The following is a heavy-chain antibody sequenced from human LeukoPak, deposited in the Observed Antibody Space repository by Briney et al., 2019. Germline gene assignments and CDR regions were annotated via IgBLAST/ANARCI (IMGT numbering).Heavy chain of an antibody. J-gene: IGHJ3*02. D-gene: IGHD3-22*01. Sequence: PGRSLRLSCAASGFTFSTYGMHWVRQAPGKGLEWAAEIWNDGSKKYYTDSAKGRFTISRDNSKNTLYLQMNSLRAEDTAVYYCAREDWDYDRNAFDIWGQGTMVTVSS. CDR3: AREDWDYDRNAFDI. CDR2: IWNDGSKK. V-gene: IGHV3-33*08. CDR1: GFTFSTYG.